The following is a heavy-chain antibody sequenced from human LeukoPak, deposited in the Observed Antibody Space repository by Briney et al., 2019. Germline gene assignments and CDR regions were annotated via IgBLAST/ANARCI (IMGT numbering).Heavy chain of an antibody. J-gene: IGHJ6*03. CDR3: ARVGYSFSPNDWPRIGLGAYPTKYYYSMDV. V-gene: IGHV4-34*01. CDR1: GGSFSGYP. Sequence: SETLSLTCAVYGGSFSGYPWTWIRQPPGKGLEWIGEINHSGGTNHNPSLMSRVIMSVDTSKNQFSLKLTSVTAADTAVYYCARVGYSFSPNDWPRIGLGAYPTKYYYSMDVWGKGTTVTVSS. D-gene: IGHD5-18*01. CDR2: INHSGGT.